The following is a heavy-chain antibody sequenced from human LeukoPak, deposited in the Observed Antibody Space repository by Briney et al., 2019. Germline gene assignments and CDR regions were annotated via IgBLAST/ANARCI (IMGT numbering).Heavy chain of an antibody. D-gene: IGHD5-18*01. J-gene: IGHJ4*02. Sequence: SETLSLTSTVSGGSISSYYWSWIRQPPGKGLEWIGYIYYSGSTNYNPSLKSRVTISVDTSKNQFSLKLSSVTAADTAVYYCARESDTAMNDYWGQGTLVTVSS. CDR2: IYYSGST. CDR3: ARESDTAMNDY. V-gene: IGHV4-59*01. CDR1: GGSISSYY.